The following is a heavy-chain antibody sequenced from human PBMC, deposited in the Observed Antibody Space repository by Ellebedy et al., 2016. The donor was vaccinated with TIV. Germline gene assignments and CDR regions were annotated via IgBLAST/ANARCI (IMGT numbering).Heavy chain of an antibody. D-gene: IGHD1-26*01. V-gene: IGHV4-39*07. Sequence: MPGGSLRLSCTVSGGSVDNSAHYWTWVRQPPGTGLQWIANIYYSGSTYYNPSLKSRVTISLNTSKNQFSLRLTSVTAADTAVYYCAIDPIVGPTPYYFDSWGQGTLVTVSS. J-gene: IGHJ4*02. CDR1: GGSVDNSAHY. CDR2: IYYSGST. CDR3: AIDPIVGPTPYYFDS.